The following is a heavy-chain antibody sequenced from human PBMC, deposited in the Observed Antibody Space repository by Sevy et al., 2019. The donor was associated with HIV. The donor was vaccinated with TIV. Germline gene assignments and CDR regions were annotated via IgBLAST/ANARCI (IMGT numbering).Heavy chain of an antibody. Sequence: GGSLRLSCAASGFTFSTYAMNWVRQAPGKGLEWVSSISNNGATTYYTDSVKDRFTISRDNSKNMVYLQMNSLRTEDTAVYYCANLEDYFIPLDLWGQGTLVTVSS. V-gene: IGHV3-23*01. D-gene: IGHD4-17*01. CDR1: GFTFSTYA. CDR3: ANLEDYFIPLDL. J-gene: IGHJ5*02. CDR2: ISNNGATT.